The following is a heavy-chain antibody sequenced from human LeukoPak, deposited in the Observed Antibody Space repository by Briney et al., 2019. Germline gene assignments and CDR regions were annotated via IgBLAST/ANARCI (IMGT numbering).Heavy chain of an antibody. CDR2: INHSGST. V-gene: IGHV4-34*01. Sequence: GSLRLSCAASGFTFSSYAMSWIRQPPGKGLEWIGEINHSGSTNYNPSLKSRVTISVDTSKNQFSLKLSSVTAADTAVYYCASDYGDYQNWFDPWGQGTLVTVSS. J-gene: IGHJ5*02. D-gene: IGHD4-17*01. CDR3: ASDYGDYQNWFDP. CDR1: GFTFSSYA.